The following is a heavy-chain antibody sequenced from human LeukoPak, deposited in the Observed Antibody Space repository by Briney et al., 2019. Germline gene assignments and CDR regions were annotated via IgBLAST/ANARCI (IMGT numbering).Heavy chain of an antibody. CDR3: AKSILYYYYAMDV. J-gene: IGHJ6*02. CDR1: GFTFNNYA. CDR2: ISTSGGST. V-gene: IGHV3-23*01. Sequence: GGSLRLSCAASGFTFNNYAMSWVRQAPGKGLEWVSSISTSGGSTYYVGSVKGRFTISRDNSKNTLYLQMNSLRAEDTAIYYCAKSILYYYYAMDVWGQGTTVTVSS. D-gene: IGHD3-3*02.